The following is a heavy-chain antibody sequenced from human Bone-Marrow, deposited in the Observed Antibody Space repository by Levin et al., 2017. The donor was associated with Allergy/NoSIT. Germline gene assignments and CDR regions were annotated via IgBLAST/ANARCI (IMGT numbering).Heavy chain of an antibody. CDR1: GYSFTGYY. D-gene: IGHD1-7*01. Sequence: PGGSLRLSCKTSGYSFTGYYLHWVRQAPGQGLEWMGRINPNSVDTDYAQNFQGRVTMTRDTSISSAYMELSSLRSDDTAVYYCARASASGTKFDYWGQGTLVTVSS. J-gene: IGHJ4*02. CDR2: INPNSVDT. CDR3: ARASASGTKFDY. V-gene: IGHV1-2*06.